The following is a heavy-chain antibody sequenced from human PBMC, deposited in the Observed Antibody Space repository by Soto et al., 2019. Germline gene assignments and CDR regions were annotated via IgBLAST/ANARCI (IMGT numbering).Heavy chain of an antibody. Sequence: SETLSLTCAVYGGSFSGYYWSWIRQPPGKGLEWIGEINHSGSTNYNPSLKSRVTISVDTSKNQFSLKLGSVTAADTAVYYCAREARVSIAVGGLNGMDVWGQGTTVTVSS. J-gene: IGHJ6*02. D-gene: IGHD6-19*01. CDR1: GGSFSGYY. V-gene: IGHV4-34*01. CDR3: AREARVSIAVGGLNGMDV. CDR2: INHSGST.